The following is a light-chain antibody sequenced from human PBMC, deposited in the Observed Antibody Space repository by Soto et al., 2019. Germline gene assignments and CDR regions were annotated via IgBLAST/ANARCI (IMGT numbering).Light chain of an antibody. V-gene: IGKV3-15*01. CDR2: GAS. J-gene: IGKJ1*01. CDR1: HSVSSN. Sequence: EVVLPQSQATLSVSPAERATLSCRASHSVSSNLAWYQQKPGQAPRILLYGASTRAIGISARFSGSGSGTEFTLTISSLQSEEFAVYYCQQYNYWHWTFGQGTKVDIK. CDR3: QQYNYWHWT.